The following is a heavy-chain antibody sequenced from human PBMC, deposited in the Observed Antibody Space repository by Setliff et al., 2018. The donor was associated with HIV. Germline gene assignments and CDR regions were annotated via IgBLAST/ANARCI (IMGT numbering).Heavy chain of an antibody. V-gene: IGHV1-69*13. CDR1: NYTLINYG. CDR2: IVPILNTG. Sequence: ASVKVSCKASNYTLINYGVSWVRQAPGQGLEWMGGIVPILNTGNYAPKFQGRVTITADESTTTAYMELSSLRSEDTAVYYCARIPNHSSGFDYWGQGTPVTVSS. J-gene: IGHJ4*02. D-gene: IGHD3-22*01. CDR3: ARIPNHSSGFDY.